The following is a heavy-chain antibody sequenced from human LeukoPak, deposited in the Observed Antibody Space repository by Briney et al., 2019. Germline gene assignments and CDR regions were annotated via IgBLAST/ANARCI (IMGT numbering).Heavy chain of an antibody. J-gene: IGHJ4*02. D-gene: IGHD3-9*01. Sequence: SETLSLTCTVSGGSISSGSHYWSWIRQPAGKGLEWIGRIYTSGRTNYNPSLKSRVTISIDMSKKQFSLKLSSVTAADTAVYHCARTYYDPLTGYYSGGGPFDSWGQGTLVTVSS. CDR2: IYTSGRT. CDR3: ARTYYDPLTGYYSGGGPFDS. CDR1: GGSISSGSHY. V-gene: IGHV4-61*02.